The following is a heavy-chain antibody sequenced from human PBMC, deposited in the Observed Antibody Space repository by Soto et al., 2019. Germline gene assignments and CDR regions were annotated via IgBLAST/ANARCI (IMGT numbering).Heavy chain of an antibody. CDR1: GLTFSDSY. J-gene: IGHJ6*02. CDR3: ARVRFGEWGYAMDV. Sequence: QVQLVESGGGLVKPGGSLRLSCAASGLTFSDSYLNWIRHAPGKGLEWLAYISSRGRSIFYAGSVKGRFTISRDNAKNSLYLHMSSLRAEDTAMYYCARVRFGEWGYAMDVWGQGTTVTVSS. V-gene: IGHV3-11*01. CDR2: ISSRGRSI. D-gene: IGHD3-10*01.